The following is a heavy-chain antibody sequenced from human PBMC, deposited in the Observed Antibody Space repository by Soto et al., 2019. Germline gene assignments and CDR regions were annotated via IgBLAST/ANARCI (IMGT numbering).Heavy chain of an antibody. CDR1: GGSISSGDYY. V-gene: IGHV4-30-4*01. Sequence: SETLSLTCTVSGGSISSGDYYWSWIRQPPGKGLEWIGYIYYSGSTYYNPSLKSRVTISVDTSKNQFSLKLSSVTAADTAVYYCARDAMYYYDSSGYSGNFDYWGQGTLVTVSS. CDR3: ARDAMYYYDSSGYSGNFDY. CDR2: IYYSGST. D-gene: IGHD3-22*01. J-gene: IGHJ4*02.